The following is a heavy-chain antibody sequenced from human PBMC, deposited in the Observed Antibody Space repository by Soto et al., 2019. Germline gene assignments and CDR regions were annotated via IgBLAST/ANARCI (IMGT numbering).Heavy chain of an antibody. CDR3: AREPLITVVRGVIRWFDP. D-gene: IGHD3-10*01. Sequence: SETLSLTCTVSGGSISSGGYYWSWIRQHPGKGLEWIGYIYYSGSTYYNPSLKSRGTISLDRSKNQFSLKLSSVTAADTAVYYCAREPLITVVRGVIRWFDPWGQGTLVTVSS. CDR2: IYYSGST. CDR1: GGSISSGGYY. J-gene: IGHJ5*02. V-gene: IGHV4-31*03.